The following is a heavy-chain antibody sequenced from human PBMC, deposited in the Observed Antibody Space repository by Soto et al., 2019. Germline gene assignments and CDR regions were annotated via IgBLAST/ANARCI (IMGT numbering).Heavy chain of an antibody. V-gene: IGHV1-46*01. J-gene: IGHJ4*02. Sequence: ASVKVSCKASGYTFTSYYMHWVRQAPGQGLEWMGIINPSGGSTSYAQKFQGRVTMTRHTSTSTVYMELSSLRSEDTAVYYCARTKRDGYNYNYFDYWGQGTLVTVSS. CDR1: GYTFTSYY. D-gene: IGHD5-12*01. CDR3: ARTKRDGYNYNYFDY. CDR2: INPSGGST.